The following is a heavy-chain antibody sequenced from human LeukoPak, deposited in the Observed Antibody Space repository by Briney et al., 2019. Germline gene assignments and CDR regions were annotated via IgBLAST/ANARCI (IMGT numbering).Heavy chain of an antibody. CDR1: GGSIRSYY. V-gene: IGHV4-34*01. D-gene: IGHD1-1*01. Sequence: SETLSLTCTVSGGSIRSYYWSWIRQPPGKGLEWIGEINHSGSTNYNPSLKSRVTISVDTSKNQFSLKLSSVTAADTAVYYCATAEGVPTRLDYWGQGTLVTVSS. CDR3: ATAEGVPTRLDY. J-gene: IGHJ4*02. CDR2: INHSGST.